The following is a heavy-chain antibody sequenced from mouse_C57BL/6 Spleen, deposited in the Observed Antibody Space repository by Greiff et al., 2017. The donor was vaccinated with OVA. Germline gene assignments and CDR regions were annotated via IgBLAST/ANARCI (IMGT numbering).Heavy chain of an antibody. CDR1: GYAFSSSW. CDR3: ARGDSSGYMFAY. D-gene: IGHD3-2*02. V-gene: IGHV1-82*01. J-gene: IGHJ3*01. Sequence: VQLVESGPELVKPGASVKISCKASGYAFSSSWMNWVKQRPGKGLEWIGRIYPGDGDTNYNGKFKGKATLTADKSSSTAYMQLSSLTSEDSAVYFCARGDSSGYMFAYWGQGTLVTVSA. CDR2: IYPGDGDT.